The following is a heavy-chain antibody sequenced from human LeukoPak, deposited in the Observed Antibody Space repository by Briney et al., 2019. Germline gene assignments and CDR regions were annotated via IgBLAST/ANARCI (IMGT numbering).Heavy chain of an antibody. D-gene: IGHD3-22*01. CDR1: GYTFTSYG. V-gene: IGHV1-18*01. CDR2: ISAYNGNT. CDR3: ARVEPIGYYYDSSGYYYADY. J-gene: IGHJ4*02. Sequence: ASVKVSCKASGYTFTSYGISWVRQAPGQGLEWMGWISAYNGNTNYAQKLQGRVTMTTDTSTSTAYMELRSLRSDDTAVYYCARVEPIGYYYDSSGYYYADYWGQGTLVTVSS.